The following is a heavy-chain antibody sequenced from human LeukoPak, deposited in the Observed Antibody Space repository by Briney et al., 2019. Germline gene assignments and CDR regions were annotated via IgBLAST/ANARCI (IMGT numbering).Heavy chain of an antibody. CDR3: ARGLIASVGTLDY. CDR2: ISSSSSVI. J-gene: IGHJ4*02. Sequence: GGSLRLSCAASGFTFSSYNMNWVRQAPGKGLEWVSYISSSSSVIYYADSVKGRFTISRDNAKNSLYLQMNSLRSDDTAVYYCARGLIASVGTLDYWGQGTLVTVSS. D-gene: IGHD6-13*01. CDR1: GFTFSSYN. V-gene: IGHV3-48*01.